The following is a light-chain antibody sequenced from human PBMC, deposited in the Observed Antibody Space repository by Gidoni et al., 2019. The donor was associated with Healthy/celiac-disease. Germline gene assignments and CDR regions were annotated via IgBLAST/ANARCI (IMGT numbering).Light chain of an antibody. Sequence: DIQMTQSPSSLSASVGDRVTITCRASQSISSYLNWYQQKPGKAPKLLIYAASSLQSGVPSRLSGSGSGTDFTLTISSLQPEDFATYYGQQSYSTPPITFGQGTRLEIK. J-gene: IGKJ5*01. V-gene: IGKV1-39*01. CDR3: QQSYSTPPIT. CDR1: QSISSY. CDR2: AAS.